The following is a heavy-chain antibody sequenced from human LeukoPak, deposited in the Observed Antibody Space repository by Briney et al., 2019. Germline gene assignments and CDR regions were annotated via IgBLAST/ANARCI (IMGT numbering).Heavy chain of an antibody. J-gene: IGHJ5*02. V-gene: IGHV1-18*01. Sequence: GASVKVSCTASDNSFSFHGIYWMRKAPVQGLEWVGWVSSHNGTTRYEQKFQGRVMMPRDTSTGTAHLDLRSLRSDDTAIYYCAVSVAANLNWFDPWGQGTLVTVSS. CDR3: AVSVAANLNWFDP. CDR1: DNSFSFHG. D-gene: IGHD2-15*01. CDR2: VSSHNGTT.